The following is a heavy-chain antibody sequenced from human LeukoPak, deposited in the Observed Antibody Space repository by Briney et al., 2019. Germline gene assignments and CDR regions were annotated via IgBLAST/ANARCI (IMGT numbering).Heavy chain of an antibody. J-gene: IGHJ4*02. V-gene: IGHV4-59*08. CDR1: GGSLSSSY. CDR3: ARRAIVLMGFDY. CDR2: IYYSAST. D-gene: IGHD2-8*01. Sequence: SETVYLTCTVSGGSLSSSYWSWMRQPPGQGLEWIGYIYYSASTNYNPSLKSRVTISVDTSKNQFSLKLSSVTAADTAVYYCARRAIVLMGFDYWGQGTLVTVSS.